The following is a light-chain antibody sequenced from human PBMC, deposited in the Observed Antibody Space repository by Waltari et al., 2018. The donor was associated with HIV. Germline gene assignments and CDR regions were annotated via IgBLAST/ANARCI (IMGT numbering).Light chain of an antibody. CDR3: VLYMGGAWV. CDR2: STN. V-gene: IGLV8-61*01. Sequence: QTVVTQEPSFSVSPGGTVTLTCGLRSASVSPTPYASWYRQTPGQAPRTLIYSTNVRSSGVPDRFSGSILGNKAALTITGAQADDECHYYCVLYMGGAWVFGGGTKLTVL. J-gene: IGLJ3*02. CDR1: SASVSPTPY.